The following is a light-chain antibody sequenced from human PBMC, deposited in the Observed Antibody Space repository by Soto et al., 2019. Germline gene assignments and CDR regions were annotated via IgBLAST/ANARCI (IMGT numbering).Light chain of an antibody. J-gene: IGLJ2*01. Sequence: QSALTQPASVSGSPGQSITISCTGTTSDVGGYNYVSWYQQHPGKAPKLMIYEVSNRPSGISTRFSGSKSGNTASLTISGLQAEDEADYYCCSYAGSSLVFGGGTKLTVL. CDR1: TSDVGGYNY. CDR3: CSYAGSSLV. V-gene: IGLV2-14*01. CDR2: EVS.